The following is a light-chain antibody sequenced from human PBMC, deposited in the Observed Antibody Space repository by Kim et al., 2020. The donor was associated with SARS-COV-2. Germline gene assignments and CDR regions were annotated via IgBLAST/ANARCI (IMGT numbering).Light chain of an antibody. V-gene: IGKV3-15*01. CDR1: QSIDRD. CDR3: HHYPQWPPST. Sequence: LMTQSPATLSVSLGNRATLSCRASQSIDRDLAWYQQKPGQPPRLLIYDSSTRAPGVPDRFSGSGSGTDFSLTINSLQSEDVAVYYFHHYPQWPPSTFVGGTKVDIK. CDR2: DSS. J-gene: IGKJ4*02.